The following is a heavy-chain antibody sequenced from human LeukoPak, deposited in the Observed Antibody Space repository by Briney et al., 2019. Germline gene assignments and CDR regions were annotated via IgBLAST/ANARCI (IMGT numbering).Heavy chain of an antibody. Sequence: SETLSLICNVSGASINAYYWTWIRQSPEKGLEWIASMSYSGRTDSNPSLKSRVSMSVGPSKSQFSLRLTSVTAADTAIYYCAQEVVGTSNSFDVWGQGTFVAVSS. D-gene: IGHD3-10*01. J-gene: IGHJ3*01. CDR3: AQEVVGTSNSFDV. CDR1: GASINAYY. V-gene: IGHV4-59*01. CDR2: MSYSGRT.